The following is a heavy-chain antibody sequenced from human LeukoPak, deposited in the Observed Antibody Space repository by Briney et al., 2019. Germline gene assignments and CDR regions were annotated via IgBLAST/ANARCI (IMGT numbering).Heavy chain of an antibody. CDR1: GFTFDDYA. Sequence: PGGSLRLSCAASGFTFDDYAMHWVRQAPGKGLEWVSGISWNSGSIGYADSVKGRFTISRDNAKNSLYLQMNSLRAEDTALYYCAKDLAVAGTHDAFDIWGQGTMVTVSS. V-gene: IGHV3-9*01. CDR2: ISWNSGSI. D-gene: IGHD6-19*01. J-gene: IGHJ3*02. CDR3: AKDLAVAGTHDAFDI.